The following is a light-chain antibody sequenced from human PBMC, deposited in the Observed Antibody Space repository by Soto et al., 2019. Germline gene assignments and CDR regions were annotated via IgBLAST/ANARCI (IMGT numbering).Light chain of an antibody. Sequence: QSVLTQPASVSGSPGQSITISCTGTSSDVGSYNYVSWYQQHPGKAPKLMIYEVRNRPSGVSDRFSGSKSGKTASLTIFGLQAEDEADYYCSSYAGSNNVVFGGGTKVTVL. V-gene: IGLV2-14*01. CDR2: EVR. CDR1: SSDVGSYNY. J-gene: IGLJ2*01. CDR3: SSYAGSNNVV.